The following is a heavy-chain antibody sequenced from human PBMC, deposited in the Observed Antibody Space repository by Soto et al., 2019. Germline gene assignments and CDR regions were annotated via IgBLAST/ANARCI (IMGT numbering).Heavy chain of an antibody. CDR3: TLHIVVVTSVHNYFNH. J-gene: IGHJ4*02. V-gene: IGHV3-15*01. D-gene: IGHD2-21*02. Sequence: EVQLVDSGGGLVKPGGSLTLSCAASGFTFTNAWMSWVRQAPGKGLEWVGRIKSKTDGETTDYAAPVKGRFTISRDGSKNTMYLQMNSLQIEDTAVYYCTLHIVVVTSVHNYFNHWGQGTLVTVSS. CDR1: GFTFTNAW. CDR2: IKSKTDGETT.